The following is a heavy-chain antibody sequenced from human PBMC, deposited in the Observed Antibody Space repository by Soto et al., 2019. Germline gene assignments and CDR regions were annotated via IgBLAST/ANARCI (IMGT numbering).Heavy chain of an antibody. CDR1: GVSIISTSYY. D-gene: IGHD2-15*01. V-gene: IGHV4-39*01. Sequence: QLQLQESGPGLVKPSETLSLTCNVSGVSIISTSYYWGWVRQPPGKGLEYIGYIYYSGSSYYNPALKRRVTISVDTSKRQGSLRLRSVTAADTAVYCCARHQGWYADYWGQGTLVTVSS. CDR2: IYYSGSS. CDR3: ARHQGWYADY. J-gene: IGHJ4*02.